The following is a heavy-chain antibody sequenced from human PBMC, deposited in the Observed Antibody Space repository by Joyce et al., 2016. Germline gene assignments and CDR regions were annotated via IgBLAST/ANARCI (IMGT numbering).Heavy chain of an antibody. D-gene: IGHD2-2*01. CDR2: INRNSGGT. CDR1: GYTFTDYY. J-gene: IGHJ2*01. Sequence: QVPLVQSGAEVKKPGASVMVSCKASGYTFTDYYIHWVRQAPGQGLEWMGGINRNSGGTEYPQKFQGSVTTTRDTSIRTAYMELTGVRSDDTAVYYCARGDLRTSSPLFWYFALWGRGTLVTVSS. V-gene: IGHV1-2*02. CDR3: ARGDLRTSSPLFWYFAL.